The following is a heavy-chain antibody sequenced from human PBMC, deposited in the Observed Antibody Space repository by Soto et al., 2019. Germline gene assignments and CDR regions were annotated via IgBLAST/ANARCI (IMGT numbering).Heavy chain of an antibody. D-gene: IGHD5-12*01. CDR1: GGTFSSYT. CDR3: ARGNHRWLQLWYFDL. Sequence: QVQLGQSGAEVKKPGSSVTVSRKASGGTFSSYTISWVRQAPGQGLEWMGGIIPIFGTANYAQKFQGRVTITADESTSTAYMELSSLRSEDTAVYYCARGNHRWLQLWYFDLWGRGTLVTVSS. CDR2: IIPIFGTA. J-gene: IGHJ2*01. V-gene: IGHV1-69*12.